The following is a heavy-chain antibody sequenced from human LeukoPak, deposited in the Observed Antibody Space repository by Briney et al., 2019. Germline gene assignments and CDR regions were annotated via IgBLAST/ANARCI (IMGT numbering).Heavy chain of an antibody. CDR3: ARQWRDGDWFDP. D-gene: IGHD6-19*01. CDR1: GYSISSGYY. CDR2: LS. Sequence: SETLSLTCAVSGYSISSGYYWGWIRQPPGKGLEWIGSLSYYNPSHKRRVTISVDTYKNQLPLQLSSVTATDTAGYYCARQWRDGDWFDPWGQGTLVTVSS. V-gene: IGHV4-38-2*01. J-gene: IGHJ5*02.